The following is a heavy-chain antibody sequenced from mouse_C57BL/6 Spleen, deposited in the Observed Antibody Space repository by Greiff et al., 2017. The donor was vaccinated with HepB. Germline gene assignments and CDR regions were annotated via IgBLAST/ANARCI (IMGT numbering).Heavy chain of an antibody. CDR2: FYPGSGSI. CDR3: ARHEAHYYGSSSAWFAY. J-gene: IGHJ3*01. D-gene: IGHD1-1*01. CDR1: GYTFTEYT. V-gene: IGHV1-62-2*01. Sequence: VQLQQSGAELVKPGASVKLSCKASGYTFTEYTIHWVKQRSGQGLEWIGWFYPGSGSIKYNEKFKDKATLTADKSSSTVYMELSRLTSEDSAVYFCARHEAHYYGSSSAWFAYWGQGTLVTVSA.